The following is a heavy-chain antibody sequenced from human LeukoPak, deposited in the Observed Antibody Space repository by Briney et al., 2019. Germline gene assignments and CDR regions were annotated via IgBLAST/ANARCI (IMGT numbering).Heavy chain of an antibody. Sequence: GASVKVSCKTSGYTFTTYDINWVRQATGQGLEWMGWISAYNGNTNYAQKLQGRVTMTTDTSTSTAYMELRSLRSDDTAVYYCAREGIAVAGHLGPWGQGTLVTVSS. D-gene: IGHD6-19*01. CDR2: ISAYNGNT. V-gene: IGHV1-18*01. CDR3: AREGIAVAGHLGP. J-gene: IGHJ5*02. CDR1: GYTFTTYD.